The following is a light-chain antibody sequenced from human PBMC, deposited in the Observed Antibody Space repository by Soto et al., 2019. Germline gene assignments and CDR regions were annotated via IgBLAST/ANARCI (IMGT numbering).Light chain of an antibody. Sequence: DLQMTQSPSTLSASVGDRVTITCRASQSIRSWLAWYQQKPGKAPQLLIYDASNLESGVPSRFSGSGSGTEFTLTISSLQPDDFATYYCQQYDSFSMTFGRGTKVEVK. CDR3: QQYDSFSMT. CDR1: QSIRSW. V-gene: IGKV1-5*01. CDR2: DAS. J-gene: IGKJ1*01.